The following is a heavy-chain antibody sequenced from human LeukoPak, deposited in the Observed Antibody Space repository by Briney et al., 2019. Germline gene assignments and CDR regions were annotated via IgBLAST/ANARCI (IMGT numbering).Heavy chain of an antibody. V-gene: IGHV4-39*07. J-gene: IGHJ4*02. CDR2: IYYSGST. CDR1: GGSISSSSYY. CDR3: ARGIVYGSGSYYKAYYFDS. D-gene: IGHD3-10*01. Sequence: PSETLSLTCTVSGGSISSSSYYWGWIRQPPGKGLEWIGSIYYSGSTYYNPSLKSRVTISVDTSKNQFSLKLSSVTAADTAVYFCARGIVYGSGSYYKAYYFDSWGQGTLVTVSS.